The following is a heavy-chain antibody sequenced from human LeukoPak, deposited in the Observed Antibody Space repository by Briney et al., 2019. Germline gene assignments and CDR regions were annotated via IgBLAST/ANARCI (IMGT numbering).Heavy chain of an antibody. CDR3: ARDKVVRGAPEFDY. Sequence: PGGSLRLSCAASGFTFSDYYMSWSRPAPGKGLERVAKIKQDGGEKYYAHSVKGRFTIPRDNAKNSLYLQMNSLRAEDTAVYYCARDKVVRGAPEFDYWGQGTLVTVSS. V-gene: IGHV3-7*01. CDR2: IKQDGGEK. D-gene: IGHD3-10*01. CDR1: GFTFSDYY. J-gene: IGHJ4*02.